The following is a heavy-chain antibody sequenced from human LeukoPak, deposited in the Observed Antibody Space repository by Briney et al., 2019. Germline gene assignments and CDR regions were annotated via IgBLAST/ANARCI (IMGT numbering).Heavy chain of an antibody. D-gene: IGHD3-9*01. Sequence: ASVKVSCEVSGYTLTELSVHWVRQAPGKGLEWMGGFDPEDGETIYAQKFQGRVTMTEDTSTDTAYMELSSLRSEDTAVYYCATYYDISPSGDYYGMDVWGKGTTVTVSS. J-gene: IGHJ6*04. V-gene: IGHV1-24*01. CDR2: FDPEDGET. CDR3: ATYYDISPSGDYYGMDV. CDR1: GYTLTELS.